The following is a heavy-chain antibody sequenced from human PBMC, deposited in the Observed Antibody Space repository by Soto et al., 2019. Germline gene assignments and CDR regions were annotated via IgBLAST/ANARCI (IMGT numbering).Heavy chain of an antibody. CDR2: IYHSGST. CDR3: ARVAGATEIDY. J-gene: IGHJ4*02. CDR1: GGSISSGGYS. D-gene: IGHD1-26*01. Sequence: SETLSLTCAVSGGSISSGGYSWSWIRQPPGKGLEWIGYIYHSGSTYYNPSLKSRVTISVDRSKNQFSLKLSSVTAADTAVYCCARVAGATEIDYWGQGTLVTVSS. V-gene: IGHV4-30-2*01.